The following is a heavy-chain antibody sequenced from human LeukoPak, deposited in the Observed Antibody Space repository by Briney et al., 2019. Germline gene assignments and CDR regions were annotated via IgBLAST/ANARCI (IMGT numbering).Heavy chain of an antibody. CDR3: ARGSSSRTRGITWFDP. D-gene: IGHD6-13*01. CDR1: GYTFTSYG. V-gene: IGHV1-18*01. CDR2: ISAYNGNT. Sequence: GASVKVSCKASGYTFTSYGISWVRQAPGQGLACMGWISAYNGNTNYAQKLQGRVTMTTDTSTSTAYMELRSLRSDDTAVYYCARGSSSRTRGITWFDPWGQGTLVTVSS. J-gene: IGHJ5*02.